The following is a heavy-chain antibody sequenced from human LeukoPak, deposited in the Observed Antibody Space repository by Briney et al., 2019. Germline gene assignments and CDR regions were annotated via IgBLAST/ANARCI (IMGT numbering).Heavy chain of an antibody. Sequence: GGSLRLSCSASGFSFDDFTMHWVRQVPGTGLEWLALITWDGGSTIYADSVKGRFIISRDNKKNSLYLQMNSLRTEDTALYYCAKDLEIYYYRGIDAWGQGTMVTVSS. CDR2: ITWDGGST. V-gene: IGHV3-43*01. CDR1: GFSFDDFT. D-gene: IGHD3-3*01. CDR3: AKDLEIYYYRGIDA. J-gene: IGHJ6*02.